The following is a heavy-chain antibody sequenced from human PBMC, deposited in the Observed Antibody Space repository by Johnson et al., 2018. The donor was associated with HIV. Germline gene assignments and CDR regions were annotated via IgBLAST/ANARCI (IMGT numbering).Heavy chain of an antibody. CDR3: AKDLYSSSWTNDAFDI. D-gene: IGHD6-13*01. CDR2: INWNGGST. J-gene: IGHJ3*02. Sequence: SGINWNGGSTGYADSVRGRFTISRDNAKNSLYLQMNRLRAEDTAVYYCAKDLYSSSWTNDAFDIWGQGTMVTVSS. V-gene: IGHV3-20*03.